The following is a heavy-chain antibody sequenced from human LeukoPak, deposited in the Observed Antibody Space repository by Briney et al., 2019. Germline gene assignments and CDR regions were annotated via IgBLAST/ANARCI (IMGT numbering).Heavy chain of an antibody. D-gene: IGHD1-26*01. CDR1: GFTFSSYS. Sequence: GSLILSCAASGFTFSSYSMNWVRQAPGKGLGWVSSISSSSSYIYYADSVKGRFTISRDNAKNSLYLQMNSLRAEDTAVYYCARGIVGATWGRCYWGQGTLVTVSS. CDR3: ARGIVGATWGRCY. V-gene: IGHV3-21*01. CDR2: ISSSSSYI. J-gene: IGHJ4*02.